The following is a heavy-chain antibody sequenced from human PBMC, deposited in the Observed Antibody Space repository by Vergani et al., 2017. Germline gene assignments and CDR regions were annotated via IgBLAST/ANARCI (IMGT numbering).Heavy chain of an antibody. CDR1: GFTFSNYA. D-gene: IGHD4-17*01. CDR2: LSGSGDNT. CDR3: AKVRTRIFYGDLDY. J-gene: IGHJ4*02. V-gene: IGHV3-23*01. Sequence: EVQLLESGGGLLQPGGSLRLSCAASGFTFSNYAMSWVRQAPGKGLEWVSTLSGSGDNTYYADSVRGRFTISRDNSKNTLFLQMNRLRAEDSAVYYCAKVRTRIFYGDLDYWGQGTLVTVSS.